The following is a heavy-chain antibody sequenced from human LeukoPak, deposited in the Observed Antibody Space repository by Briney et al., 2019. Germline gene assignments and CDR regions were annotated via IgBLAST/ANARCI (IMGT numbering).Heavy chain of an antibody. J-gene: IGHJ4*02. CDR2: INHSGST. D-gene: IGHD3-10*01. CDR1: GGSFSGYY. Sequence: SETLSLTCAVYGGSFSGYYWSWIRQPPGKGLEWIGEINHSGSTNYNPSLKSRVTISVDTSKNQFSLKLSSVTAADTAVYYCARGLGNFAYFDYWGQGTLVTVSS. V-gene: IGHV4-34*01. CDR3: ARGLGNFAYFDY.